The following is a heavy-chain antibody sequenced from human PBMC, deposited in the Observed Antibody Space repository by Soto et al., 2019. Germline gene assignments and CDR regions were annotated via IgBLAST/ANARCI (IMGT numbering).Heavy chain of an antibody. D-gene: IGHD2-2*01. Sequence: VESLKISYQVSGYSFASYWIGLVRQMPGKDLEWMGIIYPGDSDTRYSPSFQGQVTISADKSISTAYLQWSSLKASDTAMYYCARHREDIVVVPYYYYGMDVWGQGTTVTVSS. J-gene: IGHJ6*02. CDR3: ARHREDIVVVPYYYYGMDV. CDR1: GYSFASYW. V-gene: IGHV5-51*01. CDR2: IYPGDSDT.